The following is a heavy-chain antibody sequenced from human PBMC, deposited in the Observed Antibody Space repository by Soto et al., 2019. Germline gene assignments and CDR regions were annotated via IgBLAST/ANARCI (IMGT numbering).Heavy chain of an antibody. D-gene: IGHD5-18*01. J-gene: IGHJ6*04. Sequence: PSETVSLTWTVSGGSIRSGGYYWSWVRQNPRRGLDWIGNIHYSGNTYYNPSLKSRLTISVDTSNNQFSLNLSSVTAADTAGYYCATDLLMATAGPGRHYFGLDVCRKLTTVTLSS. V-gene: IGHV4-31*02. CDR1: GGSIRSGGYY. CDR3: ATDLLMATAGPGRHYFGLDV. CDR2: IHYSGNT.